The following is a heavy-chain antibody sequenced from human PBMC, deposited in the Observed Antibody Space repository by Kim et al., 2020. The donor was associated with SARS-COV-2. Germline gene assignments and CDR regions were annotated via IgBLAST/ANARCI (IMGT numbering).Heavy chain of an antibody. V-gene: IGHV3-9*01. Sequence: GYADSVKGRFTISRDNAKISLYLQRNSLRAEDTALYYCAKAVWFGYGMDVWGQGTTVTVSS. D-gene: IGHD3-10*01. J-gene: IGHJ6*02. CDR3: AKAVWFGYGMDV.